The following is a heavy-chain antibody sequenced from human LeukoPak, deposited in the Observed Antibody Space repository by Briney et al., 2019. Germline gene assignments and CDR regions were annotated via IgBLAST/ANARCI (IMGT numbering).Heavy chain of an antibody. CDR2: INPSGGST. V-gene: IGHV1-46*01. J-gene: IGHJ4*02. D-gene: IGHD3-22*01. CDR3: ARGDFYDSSGPED. Sequence: ASVKVSCKASGYTFATYYMHWVRQAPGQGLEWMGIINPSGGSTNYAQKFQGRVTMTRDTSTSTVYMELSSLTSEDTAVYYRARGDFYDSSGPEDWGQGTLVTVSS. CDR1: GYTFATYY.